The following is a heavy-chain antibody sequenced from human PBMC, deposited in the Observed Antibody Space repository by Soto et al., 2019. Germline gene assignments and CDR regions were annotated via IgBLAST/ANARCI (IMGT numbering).Heavy chain of an antibody. V-gene: IGHV4-30-4*02. CDR2: IYYSGST. D-gene: IGHD2-21*02. CDR1: GGSISSGDYY. J-gene: IGHJ3*02. Sequence: SETLSLTCTVSGGSISSGDYYWSWIRQPPGKGLEWIGYIYYSGSTYYNPSLKSRVTISVDTSKNQFSLKLTSVTAADTAFYYCARACGGDCFKDDAFDIWGQGTMVTVSS. CDR3: ARACGGDCFKDDAFDI.